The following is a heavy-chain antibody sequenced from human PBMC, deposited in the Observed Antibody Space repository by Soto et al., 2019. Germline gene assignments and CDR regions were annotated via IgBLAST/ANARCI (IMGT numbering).Heavy chain of an antibody. V-gene: IGHV3-30*18. J-gene: IGHJ1*01. D-gene: IGHD6-13*01. CDR2: ISYDGSNK. CDR1: GFTFSSYG. CDR3: AKDRRYSSSWYYFQH. Sequence: QVQLVESGGGVVQPGRSLRLSCAASGFTFSSYGMHWVRQAPGKGLEWVAVISYDGSNKYYADSVKGRFTISRDNSKNTLNLQMNSLRAEDTAVYYCAKDRRYSSSWYYFQHWGQGTLVTVSS.